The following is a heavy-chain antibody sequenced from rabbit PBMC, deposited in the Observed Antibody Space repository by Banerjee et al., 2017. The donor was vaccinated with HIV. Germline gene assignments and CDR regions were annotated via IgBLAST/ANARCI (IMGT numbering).Heavy chain of an antibody. Sequence: QEQLVESGGGLVQPGGSLKLSCKASGFDFSSYGVSWVRQAPGKGLEWIGYIDAGSSGSTWYASWAKGRFTISKPSSTTVTLQVTSLAAADTATYFCARDPLLVVAGVAAYYGMDLWGPGTLVTVS. D-gene: IGHD4-1*01. V-gene: IGHV1S45*01. CDR3: ARDPLLVVAGVAAYYGMDL. CDR2: IDAGSSGST. CDR1: GFDFSSYG. J-gene: IGHJ6*01.